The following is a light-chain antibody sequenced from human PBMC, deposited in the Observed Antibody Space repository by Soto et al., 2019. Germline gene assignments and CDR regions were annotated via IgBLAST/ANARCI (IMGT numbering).Light chain of an antibody. V-gene: IGKV3-11*01. CDR2: DAS. Sequence: EIVLTQSPATLSLSPQEIATLSCSASQSVSTCLAWYQQKPGQAPRLLIYDASTQAAGIPARFSGSGSGTDFTHPISSLEHEDFAVYYCQQRSNWPPYTFGQGTKLEIK. CDR3: QQRSNWPPYT. CDR1: QSVSTC. J-gene: IGKJ2*01.